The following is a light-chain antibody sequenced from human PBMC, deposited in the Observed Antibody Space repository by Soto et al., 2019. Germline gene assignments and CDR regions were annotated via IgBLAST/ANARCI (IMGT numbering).Light chain of an antibody. CDR2: GAS. V-gene: IGKV3-20*01. Sequence: EIVLTQSPGTLCLSPGERATLSCRASQSVSSSYLAWYQQIPGQAPRLLIYGASGRATGIPDRFSGSGSGTDFTLTISRLEPEDFAVYYCQQYGSSPPVTFGQGTRLEIK. CDR1: QSVSSSY. CDR3: QQYGSSPPVT. J-gene: IGKJ5*01.